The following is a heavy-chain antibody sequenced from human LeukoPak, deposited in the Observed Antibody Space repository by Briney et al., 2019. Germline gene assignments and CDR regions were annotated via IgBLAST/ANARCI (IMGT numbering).Heavy chain of an antibody. CDR2: ISGSGGST. CDR3: AKDQVGATPSDFDY. J-gene: IGHJ4*02. Sequence: GGSLRLSCAASGFTFSSYAMSWVRQAPGKGLEGGSSISGSGGSTDYADSVKGRFTSSRDNSKNTLYLQMNSLRAEDKAVYYCAKDQVGATPSDFDYWGQGTLVTVSS. D-gene: IGHD1-26*01. CDR1: GFTFSSYA. V-gene: IGHV3-23*01.